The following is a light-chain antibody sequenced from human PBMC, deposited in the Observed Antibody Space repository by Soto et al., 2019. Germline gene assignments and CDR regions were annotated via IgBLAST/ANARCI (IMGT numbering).Light chain of an antibody. CDR2: EGN. V-gene: IGLV2-23*01. CDR3: CSYAGSSTVYV. Sequence: QSVLTQPASVSGSPGQSITISCTGTSSDVGSYNLVSWYQQRPGQAPKLIIYEGNKRPSGVSNRFSASKSANTASLTISGLQAEDEADYYCCSYAGSSTVYVFGTGTKSPS. CDR1: SSDVGSYNL. J-gene: IGLJ1*01.